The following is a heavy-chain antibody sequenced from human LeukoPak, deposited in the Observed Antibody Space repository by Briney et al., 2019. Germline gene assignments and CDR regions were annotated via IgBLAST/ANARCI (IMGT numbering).Heavy chain of an antibody. CDR1: GYTFTGYY. Sequence: RASVKVSCKASGYTFTGYYMHWVRQAPGQGLEWMGWINPNSGGTNYAQKFQGWVTMTRDTSISTAYMELSRLRSDDTAVYYCARASTWELKDVGFDYWGQGTLVTVSS. D-gene: IGHD1-26*01. CDR3: ARASTWELKDVGFDY. CDR2: INPNSGGT. J-gene: IGHJ4*02. V-gene: IGHV1-2*04.